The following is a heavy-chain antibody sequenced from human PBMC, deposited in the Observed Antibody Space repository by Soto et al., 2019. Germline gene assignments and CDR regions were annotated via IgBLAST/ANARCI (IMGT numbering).Heavy chain of an antibody. V-gene: IGHV4-59*08. J-gene: IGHJ4*02. CDR3: ARRYGSAIDY. CDR1: PGSLSSYY. CDR2: IYYRGST. Sequence: SETLSLTCTVSPGSLSSYYWSWIRQPPGKGLEWVGYIYYRGSTNYSPSLKSRVTISVDTSKNQFSLKLSSVTAADTAVYYCARRYGSAIDYWGQGTLVTVS. D-gene: IGHD1-26*01.